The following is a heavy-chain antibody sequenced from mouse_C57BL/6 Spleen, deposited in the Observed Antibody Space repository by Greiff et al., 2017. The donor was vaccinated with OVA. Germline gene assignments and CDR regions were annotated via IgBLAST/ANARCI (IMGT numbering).Heavy chain of an antibody. CDR1: GYTFTSYW. CDR3: ASEGDYGSSPFAY. Sequence: VQLQQPGAELVRPGSSVKLSCKASGYTFTSYWMHWVKQRPIQGLEWIGNIDPSDSETHYNQKFKDKATLTVDKSSSTAYMQLSSLTSEDSAVXSCASEGDYGSSPFAYWGQGTLVIVSA. CDR2: IDPSDSET. V-gene: IGHV1-52*01. J-gene: IGHJ3*01. D-gene: IGHD1-1*01.